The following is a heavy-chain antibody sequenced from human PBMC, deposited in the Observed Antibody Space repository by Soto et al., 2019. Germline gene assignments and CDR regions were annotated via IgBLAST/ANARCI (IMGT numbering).Heavy chain of an antibody. CDR2: ISGSGGST. CDR3: AKDPAGRGYSYGYSDY. V-gene: IGHV3-23*01. Sequence: GSLRLSCAASGFTFSSYAMSWVRQAPGKGLEWVSAISGSGGSTYYADSVKGRFTISRDNSKNTLYLQMNSLRAEDTALYYCAKDPAGRGYSYGYSDYWGQGTLVTVSS. J-gene: IGHJ4*02. D-gene: IGHD5-18*01. CDR1: GFTFSSYA.